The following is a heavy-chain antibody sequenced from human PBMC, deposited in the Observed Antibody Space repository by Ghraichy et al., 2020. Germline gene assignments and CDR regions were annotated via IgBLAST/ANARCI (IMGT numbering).Heavy chain of an antibody. D-gene: IGHD3-3*01. J-gene: IGHJ4*02. CDR3: ARVGYDFWSGYYRQRSYYFDY. Sequence: GGSLRLSCAASGFTVSSNYMSWVRQAPGKGLEWVSVIYSGGSTYYADSVKGRFTISRDNSKNTLYLQMNSLRAEDTAVYYCARVGYDFWSGYYRQRSYYFDYWGQGTLVTVSS. CDR1: GFTVSSNY. V-gene: IGHV3-53*01. CDR2: IYSGGST.